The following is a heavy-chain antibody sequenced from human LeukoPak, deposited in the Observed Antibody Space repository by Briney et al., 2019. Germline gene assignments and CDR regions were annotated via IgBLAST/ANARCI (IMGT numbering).Heavy chain of an antibody. CDR3: IYGYTLDF. V-gene: IGHV3-53*01. CDR2: IYSGGST. Sequence: GGSLRLSCAASGFTVSSNYMNWVRQAPGKGLEWVAVIYSGGSTNYADSVKGRFTISRDNSKNTLYLQMNSLRAEDTAVYYCIYGYTLDFWGQGTLVTVSS. D-gene: IGHD5-18*01. J-gene: IGHJ4*02. CDR1: GFTVSSNY.